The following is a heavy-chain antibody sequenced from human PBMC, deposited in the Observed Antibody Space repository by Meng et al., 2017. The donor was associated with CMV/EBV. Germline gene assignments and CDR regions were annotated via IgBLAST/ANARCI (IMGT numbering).Heavy chain of an antibody. J-gene: IGHJ4*02. V-gene: IGHV1-69*05. CDR3: AGDVLGYCSGGSCYGLDY. CDR2: IIPIFGTA. Sequence: SVKVSCKASGGTFSSYAISWVRQAPGQGLEWMGGIIPIFGTANYAQKFQGRVTITTDESTSTAYMELSSLGSEDTAVYYCAGDVLGYCSGGSCYGLDYWGQGTLVTVSS. CDR1: GGTFSSYA. D-gene: IGHD2-15*01.